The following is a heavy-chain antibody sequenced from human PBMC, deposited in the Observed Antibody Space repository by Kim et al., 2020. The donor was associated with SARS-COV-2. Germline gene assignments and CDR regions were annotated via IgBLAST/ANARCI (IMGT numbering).Heavy chain of an antibody. J-gene: IGHJ3*02. CDR1: GFTFSSYC. Sequence: GGSLRLSCAASGFTFSSYCMTWVRQAPGKGLEWVANIKQDGNQKYYVDSVKGRFTISRDNAKNSLYLQMNSLRAEDTAVYYCARDGELYSSGKDAFDIWGQGTMVTVSS. CDR3: ARDGELYSSGKDAFDI. V-gene: IGHV3-7*01. CDR2: IKQDGNQK. D-gene: IGHD6-19*01.